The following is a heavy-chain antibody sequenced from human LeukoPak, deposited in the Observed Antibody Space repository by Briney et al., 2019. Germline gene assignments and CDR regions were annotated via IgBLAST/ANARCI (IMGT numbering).Heavy chain of an antibody. CDR1: GLTFSSYD. J-gene: IGHJ6*02. CDR2: ISPAGDT. V-gene: IGHV3-13*01. CDR3: ARVPTLYYYDSSGYKNLYYYYGMDV. D-gene: IGHD3-22*01. Sequence: GGSLSLSCAASGLTFSSYDRHWVRQATGKGLEWVAAISPAGDTYYPGSVKGRFTISRENAKNSLYLQMNSLRAEDTAVYYCARVPTLYYYDSSGYKNLYYYYGMDVWGQGTTVTVSS.